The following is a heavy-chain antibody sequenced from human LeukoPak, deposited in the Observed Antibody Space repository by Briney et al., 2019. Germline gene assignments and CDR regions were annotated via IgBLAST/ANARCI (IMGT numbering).Heavy chain of an antibody. CDR1: GYSISSGYY. D-gene: IGHD6-19*01. J-gene: IGHJ4*02. CDR2: IYHRGST. V-gene: IGHV4-38-2*02. Sequence: KPSETLSLTCTVSGYSISSGYYWGWIRQPPGKGLEWIGTIYHRGSTSYNPSLKSRVNILLDTSKNQFSLKLNSVTAADTSVYYCARSGSSAWYLDFDYWGQGTLVTVSS. CDR3: ARSGSSAWYLDFDY.